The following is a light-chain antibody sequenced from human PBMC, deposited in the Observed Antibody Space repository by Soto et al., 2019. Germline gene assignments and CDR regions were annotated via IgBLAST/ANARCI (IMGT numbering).Light chain of an antibody. CDR2: DAA. Sequence: IPLTQSPSFLSASVGDRVTVTCRASQDISSYLAWYQQEPGKAPKLLIYDAATLQGGVPSRFSGSRSGTEFTLTISSLQPEDFATYYCQQLRTYPLTFGGGTKVEIK. CDR1: QDISSY. CDR3: QQLRTYPLT. J-gene: IGKJ4*01. V-gene: IGKV1-9*01.